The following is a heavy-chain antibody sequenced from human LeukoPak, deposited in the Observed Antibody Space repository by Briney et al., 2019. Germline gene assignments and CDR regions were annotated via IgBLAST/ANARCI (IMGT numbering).Heavy chain of an antibody. Sequence: PGGSLRLSCAASGFTFSGSAMHWVRQASGKGLEWVGRIRSKANSYATAYAASVKGRFTISRDDSKNTAYLQMNSLKTEDTAVYYCATGGWFGESRGVYWGQGTLVTVSS. J-gene: IGHJ4*02. V-gene: IGHV3-73*01. CDR2: IRSKANSYAT. CDR3: ATGGWFGESRGVY. D-gene: IGHD3-10*01. CDR1: GFTFSGSA.